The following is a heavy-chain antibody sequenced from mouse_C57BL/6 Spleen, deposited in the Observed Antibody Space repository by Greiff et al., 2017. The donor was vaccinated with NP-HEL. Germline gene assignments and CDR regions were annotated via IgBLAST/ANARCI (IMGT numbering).Heavy chain of an antibody. CDR2: IHPNSGST. V-gene: IGHV1-64*01. CDR3: ARCGHYYDYDWFAY. D-gene: IGHD2-4*01. J-gene: IGHJ3*01. Sequence: QVQLKQPGAELVKPGASVKLSCKASGYTFTSYWMHWVKQRPGQGLEWIGMIHPNSGSTNYNEKFKSKATLTVDKSSSTAYMQLSSLTSEDSAVYYCARCGHYYDYDWFAYWGQGTLVTVSA. CDR1: GYTFTSYW.